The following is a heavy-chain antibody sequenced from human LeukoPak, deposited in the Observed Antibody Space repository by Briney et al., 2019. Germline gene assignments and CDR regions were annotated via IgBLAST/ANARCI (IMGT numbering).Heavy chain of an antibody. V-gene: IGHV3-23*01. J-gene: IGHJ5*02. D-gene: IGHD2-15*01. Sequence: GGSLRLSCAAPGFTFSSYAMSWVRQAPGKGLEWVSAISGSGGSTYYADSVKGRFTISRDNSKNTLYLQMNSLRAEDTAVYYCAKVGCSGGSCWFDPWGQGTLVTVSS. CDR2: ISGSGGST. CDR1: GFTFSSYA. CDR3: AKVGCSGGSCWFDP.